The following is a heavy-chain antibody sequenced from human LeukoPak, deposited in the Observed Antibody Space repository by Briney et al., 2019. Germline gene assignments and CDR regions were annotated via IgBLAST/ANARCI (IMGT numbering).Heavy chain of an antibody. D-gene: IGHD2-15*01. V-gene: IGHV1-18*04. Sequence: ASVKVSCKASGYTFTSYGISWVRQAPGQGLEWMGWISAYNGNTNYAQKLQGRVTMTTDTSTSTAYMKLRSLRSDDTAVYYCARDKVVVVVAVYYYYGMDVWGKGTTVTVSS. CDR1: GYTFTSYG. CDR2: ISAYNGNT. CDR3: ARDKVVVVVAVYYYYGMDV. J-gene: IGHJ6*04.